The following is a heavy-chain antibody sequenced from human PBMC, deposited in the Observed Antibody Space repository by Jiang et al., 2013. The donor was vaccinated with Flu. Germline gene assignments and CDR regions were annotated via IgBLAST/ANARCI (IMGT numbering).Heavy chain of an antibody. CDR1: GYSFTSYW. D-gene: IGHD4-17*01. CDR2: IDPSDSYT. CDR3: ARLGSYGDYERIYYGMDV. Sequence: GAEVKKPGESLRISCKGSGYSFTSYWISWVRQMPGKGLEWMGRIDPSDSYTNYSPSFQGHVTISADKSISTAYLQWSSLKASDTAMYYCARLGSYGDYERIYYGMDVWGQGTTVTVSS. J-gene: IGHJ6*02. V-gene: IGHV5-10-1*01.